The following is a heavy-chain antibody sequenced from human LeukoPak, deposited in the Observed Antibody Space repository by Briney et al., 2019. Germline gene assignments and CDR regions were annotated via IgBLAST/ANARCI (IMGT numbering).Heavy chain of an antibody. D-gene: IGHD3-22*01. CDR3: ARDAYYDSSALTGFDY. CDR1: GGSISSGDYY. Sequence: SEILSLTCTVSGGSISSGDYYWSWIRQPPGKGLEWIGYIYYSGSTYYNPSLKSRVTISVDTSKNQFSLKLSSVAAADTAVYYCARDAYYDSSALTGFDYWGQGTLVTVSS. V-gene: IGHV4-30-4*08. J-gene: IGHJ4*02. CDR2: IYYSGST.